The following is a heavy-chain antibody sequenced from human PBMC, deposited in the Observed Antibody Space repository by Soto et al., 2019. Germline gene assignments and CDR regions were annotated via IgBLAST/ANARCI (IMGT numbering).Heavy chain of an antibody. CDR1: GGSISSGGYY. D-gene: IGHD2-15*01. CDR2: IYYSGST. CDR3: ARVPYLRVALAEMNWFDP. Sequence: QVQLQESGPGLVKPSQTLSLTCTVSGGSISSGGYYWSWIRQHPGKGLEWIGYIYYSGSTYYNPSLTSRVTISVDTSKNQFSLKLSSVTAADTAVYYCARVPYLRVALAEMNWFDPWGQGTLVTVSS. J-gene: IGHJ5*02. V-gene: IGHV4-31*03.